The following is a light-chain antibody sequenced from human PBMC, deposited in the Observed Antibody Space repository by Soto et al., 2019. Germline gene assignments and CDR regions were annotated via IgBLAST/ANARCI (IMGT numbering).Light chain of an antibody. CDR2: AAS. V-gene: IGKV3-15*01. J-gene: IGKJ1*01. CDR1: QGISSN. Sequence: EIGMTQSPSTLSVSTGERATLTCRASQGISSNLAWYQQKPGQAPKLVIYAASTRPTGIPARFSGIGSGTEFTLTFISLEHYDSASYYCYYYNSYSFGQGTKVDI. CDR3: YYYNSYS.